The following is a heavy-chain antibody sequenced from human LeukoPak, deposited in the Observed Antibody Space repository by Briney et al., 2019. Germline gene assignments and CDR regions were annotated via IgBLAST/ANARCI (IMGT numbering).Heavy chain of an antibody. CDR1: GYPFTDYY. V-gene: IGHV1-2*02. D-gene: IGHD5-18*01. J-gene: IGHJ3*02. Sequence: ASVKVSCKASGYPFTDYYMHWVRQAPGQGLEWMGWINPNSGDTNYAQNFQGRVTMTRDTSISTAYMDLSRLRSDDTAVYYCAREDTRGWSAFDIWGQGTMVTVSS. CDR3: AREDTRGWSAFDI. CDR2: INPNSGDT.